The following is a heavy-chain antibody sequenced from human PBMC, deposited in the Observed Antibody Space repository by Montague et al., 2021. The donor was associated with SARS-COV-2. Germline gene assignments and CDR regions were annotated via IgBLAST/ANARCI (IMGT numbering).Heavy chain of an antibody. CDR2: ISHSGGT. Sequence: SETLSLTCTVSGGSISSFYWSWFRQPPGKGLEWIGYISHSGGTNYNPSLTSRVTMSVDTSKNQFSLKVNSVTAADTAVYYCARHYSATLPAVYWGQGTLVTVSS. CDR1: GGSISSFY. CDR3: ARHYSATLPAVY. D-gene: IGHD2-15*01. J-gene: IGHJ4*02. V-gene: IGHV4-59*08.